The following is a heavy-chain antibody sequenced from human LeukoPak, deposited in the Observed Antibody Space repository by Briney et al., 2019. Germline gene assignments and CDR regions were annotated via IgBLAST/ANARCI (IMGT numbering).Heavy chain of an antibody. Sequence: SETLSLTCAVYGGSFSGYYWSWIRQPPGKGLEWIGEINHSGSTYYNPSLKSRVTISVDTSKNQFSLKLSSVTAADTAVYYCARVRMATISRRYYYYMDVWGKGTTVTVSS. V-gene: IGHV4-34*01. CDR1: GGSFSGYY. CDR3: ARVRMATISRRYYYYMDV. J-gene: IGHJ6*03. D-gene: IGHD5-12*01. CDR2: INHSGST.